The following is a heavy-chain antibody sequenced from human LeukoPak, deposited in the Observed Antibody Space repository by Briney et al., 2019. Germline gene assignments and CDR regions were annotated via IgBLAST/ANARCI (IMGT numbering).Heavy chain of an antibody. V-gene: IGHV3-7*02. CDR2: INRDGSEK. Sequence: GGSLRLSCAVSGFTFTYYWMTWVRQAPGKGLEWVANINRDGSEKYYVDSVKVRFTISRDNAKNSLYLQMNSLRAEDTAVYYCATGTSGYNPYWGQGTLVTVSS. J-gene: IGHJ4*02. CDR1: GFTFTYYW. D-gene: IGHD1-14*01. CDR3: ATGTSGYNPY.